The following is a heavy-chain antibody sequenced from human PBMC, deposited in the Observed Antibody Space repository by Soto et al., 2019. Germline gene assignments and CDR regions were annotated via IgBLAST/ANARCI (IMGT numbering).Heavy chain of an antibody. CDR3: AKAPYSGSSFFDY. Sequence: PWGSLRLSCAASGFTFSSYGMHWVRQAPGKGLEWVAVISYDGSNKYYADSVKGRFTISRDNSKNTLYLQMNSLRVEDTAVYYCAKAPYSGSSFFDYWGQGTLVTVSS. V-gene: IGHV3-30*18. D-gene: IGHD1-26*01. CDR1: GFTFSSYG. J-gene: IGHJ4*02. CDR2: ISYDGSNK.